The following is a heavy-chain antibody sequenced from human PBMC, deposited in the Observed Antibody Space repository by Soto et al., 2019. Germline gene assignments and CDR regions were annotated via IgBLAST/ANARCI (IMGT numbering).Heavy chain of an antibody. CDR3: ARASEFGQLGYFDY. D-gene: IGHD6-6*01. CDR2: IWYDGSNK. V-gene: IGHV3-33*01. CDR1: GFTFSSYG. J-gene: IGHJ4*02. Sequence: GGSLRLSCAASGFTFSSYGMHWVRQAPGKGLEWVAVIWYDGSNKYYADSVKGRFTISRDNSKNTLYLQMNSLRAEDTAVYYCARASEFGQLGYFDYWGQGTLVTVSS.